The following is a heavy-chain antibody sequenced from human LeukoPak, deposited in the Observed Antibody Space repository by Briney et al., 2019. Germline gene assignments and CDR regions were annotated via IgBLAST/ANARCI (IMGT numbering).Heavy chain of an antibody. CDR3: AKGGICSSTSCYTFGMDV. V-gene: IGHV3-23*01. Sequence: GGSLRLSCAASGFTVSSNYMSWVRQAPGKGLEWVSAISGSGGSTYYADSVKGRFTISRDNSKNTLYLQMNSLRAEDTAVYYCAKGGICSSTSCYTFGMDVWGQGTTVTVSS. J-gene: IGHJ6*02. CDR1: GFTVSSNY. D-gene: IGHD2-2*02. CDR2: ISGSGGST.